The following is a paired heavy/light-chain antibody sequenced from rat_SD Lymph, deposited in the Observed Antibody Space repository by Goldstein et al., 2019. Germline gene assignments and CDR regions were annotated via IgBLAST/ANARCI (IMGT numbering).Light chain of an antibody. CDR3: QQSYKYPPT. J-gene: IGKJ5*01. V-gene: IGKV12S8*01. CDR1: EGISND. CDR2: AAS. Sequence: DIQMTQSPASLSASLGETVSIECLASEGISNDLAWYQQKSGKSPQLLIYAASRLQDGVPSRFSGSGSGTRYSLKISGMQPEDEADYFCQQSYKYPPTFGSGTKLEIK.
Heavy chain of an antibody. D-gene: IGHD1-12*02. J-gene: IGHJ3*01. Sequence: EIQLQESGPGLVKPSQSLSLTCSVTGYTITSGYDWSWIRKFPGNKMEWMGYISYSGSTNYNPSLKSRISITRDTSKNQFFLQLNSVTTEDTATYYCARMWDDGTFAYWGQGTLVTVSS. CDR2: ISYSGST. CDR3: ARMWDDGTFAY. V-gene: IGHV3-4*01. CDR1: GYTITSGY.